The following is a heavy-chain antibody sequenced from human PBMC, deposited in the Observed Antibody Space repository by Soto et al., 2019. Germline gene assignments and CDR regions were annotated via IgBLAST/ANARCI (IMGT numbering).Heavy chain of an antibody. V-gene: IGHV4-39*01. J-gene: IGHJ4*02. CDR3: ARQGFLEWLTPWGY. CDR2: IYYSGST. D-gene: IGHD3-3*01. CDR1: GGSISSSSYY. Sequence: QLQLQESGPGLVKPSETLSLTCTVSGGSISSSSYYWGWIRQPPGKGLEWIGSIYYSGSTYYNPSLKSRVTISVDTSKNQFSLKLSSVTAADTAVYYCARQGFLEWLTPWGYWGQGTLVTVSS.